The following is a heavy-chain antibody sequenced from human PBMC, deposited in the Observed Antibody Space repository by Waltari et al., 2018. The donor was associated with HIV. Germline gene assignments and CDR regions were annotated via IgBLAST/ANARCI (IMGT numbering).Heavy chain of an antibody. CDR2: ISAYNGHT. D-gene: IGHD3-3*01. Sequence: QVQLVQSGAEVKKPGASVTFSCQASGSTFTSYGISWVRQAPGQGLEWMGWISAYNGHTNYAQKLQGRVTMTTDTSTSTAYMDLRSLRSDDTAFYYCARALWSGYYTPYYFDYWGQGTLVTVSS. V-gene: IGHV1-18*04. CDR1: GSTFTSYG. J-gene: IGHJ4*02. CDR3: ARALWSGYYTPYYFDY.